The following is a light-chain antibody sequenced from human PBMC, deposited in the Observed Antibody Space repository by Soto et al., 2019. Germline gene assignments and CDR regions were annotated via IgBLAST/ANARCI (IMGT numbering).Light chain of an antibody. J-gene: IGKJ5*01. CDR3: QQSYSTRRSIT. V-gene: IGKV1-39*01. CDR2: AAS. Sequence: DIQMTQSPSSLSASVGDRVTITCRASQSISSYLNWYQQRPGKAPKLLIYAASSLQGGVPSRFSGSGSGTDFTLTISSLQPEDFATYYCQQSYSTRRSITFGQGKRLEIK. CDR1: QSISSY.